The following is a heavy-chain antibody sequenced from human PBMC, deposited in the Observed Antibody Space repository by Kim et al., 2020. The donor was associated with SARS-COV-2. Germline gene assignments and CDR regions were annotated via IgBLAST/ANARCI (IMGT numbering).Heavy chain of an antibody. Sequence: ASVKVSCKASGYTFNSFDINWVRQATGQGLEWMGWMNPKIGNTGYAERFKGRVTLTKSTSESTAYMELSSLRFDDPAAYYCARGYSSSSQLCFFYMDVWGKGTTVIV. CDR1: GYTFNSFD. CDR2: MNPKIGNT. CDR3: ARGYSSSSQLCFFYMDV. V-gene: IGHV1-8*01. D-gene: IGHD6-6*01. J-gene: IGHJ6*03.